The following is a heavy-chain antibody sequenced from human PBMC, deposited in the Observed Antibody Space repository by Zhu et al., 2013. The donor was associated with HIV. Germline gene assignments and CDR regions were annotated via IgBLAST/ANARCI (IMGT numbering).Heavy chain of an antibody. V-gene: IGHV1-2*02. Sequence: QVQLVQSGGEVKMPGASVKVSCQASGYTFSGYYMHWVRQAPGQGLEWMGWINPISGGTNYAQKFQGRVTMTRDTSISTAYMELSRLRSDDTAVYYCARVGRGSSTYFYDMDVWGQGTTVTASS. J-gene: IGHJ6*02. CDR2: INPISGGT. D-gene: IGHD6-6*01. CDR1: GYTFSGYY. CDR3: ARVGRGSSTYFYDMDV.